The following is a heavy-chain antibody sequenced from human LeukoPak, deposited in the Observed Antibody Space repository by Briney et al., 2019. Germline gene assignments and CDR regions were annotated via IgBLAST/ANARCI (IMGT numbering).Heavy chain of an antibody. V-gene: IGHV1-46*01. D-gene: IGHD6-6*01. CDR3: ARVQSRSSSSRGPYYYGMDV. CDR2: INPIGGTT. Sequence: ASVKLSCKASGYTFTSYYMHWVRQAPGQGLEWMGIINPIGGTTSYAQKFQGRVTMTRDTSTSTVYMELSSLRSEDTAVYYCARVQSRSSSSRGPYYYGMDVWGQGTKVTLFS. CDR1: GYTFTSYY. J-gene: IGHJ6*02.